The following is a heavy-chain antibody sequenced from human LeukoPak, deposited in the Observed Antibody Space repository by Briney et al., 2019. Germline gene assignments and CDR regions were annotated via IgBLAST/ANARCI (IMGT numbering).Heavy chain of an antibody. D-gene: IGHD3-22*01. CDR1: GGTFSSYA. CDR2: IIPICGTA. V-gene: IGHV1-69*01. J-gene: IGHJ4*02. CDR3: ARSPGGYYDSSVDFDY. Sequence: SVKVSCKASGGTFSSYAISWVRQAPGQGLEWMGGIIPICGTANYAQKFKGRVTITADESKSTPYMELSSLRSEDTAVYHCARSPGGYYDSSVDFDYWGQGTLVRVSS.